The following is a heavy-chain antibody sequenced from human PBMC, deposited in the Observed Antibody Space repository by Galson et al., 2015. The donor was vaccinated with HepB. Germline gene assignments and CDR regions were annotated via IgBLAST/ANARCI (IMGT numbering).Heavy chain of an antibody. D-gene: IGHD2-2*02. CDR1: GFTFGDYA. J-gene: IGHJ6*03. CDR3: TRFPPLYCSSTSCYTVRALKGYMDV. CDR2: IRSKAYGGTT. V-gene: IGHV3-49*03. Sequence: SLRLSCAASGFTFGDYAMSWFRQAPGKGLEWVGFIRSKAYGGTTEYAASVKGRFTISRDDSKSIAYLQMNSLKTEDTAVYYCTRFPPLYCSSTSCYTVRALKGYMDVWGKGTTVTVSS.